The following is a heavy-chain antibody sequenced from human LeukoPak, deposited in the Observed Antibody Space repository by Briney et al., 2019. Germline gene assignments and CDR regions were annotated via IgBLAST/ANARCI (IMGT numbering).Heavy chain of an antibody. CDR3: ARELGYSYGSSYMDV. D-gene: IGHD5-18*01. CDR1: GFNFGIYG. J-gene: IGHJ6*03. CDR2: MWDDGTNE. Sequence: PGTSLRLSCTASGFNFGIYGMHWVRQAPGKGLEWVAVMWDDGTNEYYVESVKGRFTISRDNGKRTLYLQMNSLRVEDTAVYYCARELGYSYGSSYMDVWGKGTTVTVSS. V-gene: IGHV3-33*01.